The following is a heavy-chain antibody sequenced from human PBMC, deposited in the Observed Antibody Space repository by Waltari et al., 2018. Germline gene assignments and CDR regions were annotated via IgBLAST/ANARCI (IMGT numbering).Heavy chain of an antibody. Sequence: EVQLVQSGAEVKKPGATVKISCKASGYTFTDYYMHWVQQAPGKGLEWMGRVDPEDGETIYAEKFQGRVTITADTSTDTAYMELSSLRSEDTAVYYCATEHTIMITFGGVIVLNWFDPWGQGTLVTVS. CDR1: GYTFTDYY. V-gene: IGHV1-69-2*01. J-gene: IGHJ5*02. CDR3: ATEHTIMITFGGVIVLNWFDP. CDR2: VDPEDGET. D-gene: IGHD3-16*02.